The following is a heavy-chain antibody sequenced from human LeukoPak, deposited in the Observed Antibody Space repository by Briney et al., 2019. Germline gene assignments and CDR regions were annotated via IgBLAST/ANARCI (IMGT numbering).Heavy chain of an antibody. V-gene: IGHV3-53*01. J-gene: IGHJ4*02. Sequence: GGSLRLSCAASGFTVSSNYMSWVRQAPGKGLEWVSVIYSGGSTYYADSVKGRFTISRDNSKNTLYLQMNSLRAEDTAVYYCASRFMRELPLGYWGQGTLVTVSS. D-gene: IGHD1-26*01. CDR2: IYSGGST. CDR3: ASRFMRELPLGY. CDR1: GFTVSSNY.